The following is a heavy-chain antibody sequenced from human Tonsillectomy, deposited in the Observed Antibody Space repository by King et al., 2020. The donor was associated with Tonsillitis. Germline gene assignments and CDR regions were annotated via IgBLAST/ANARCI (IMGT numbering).Heavy chain of an antibody. Sequence: VQLVESGGGLVKPGGSLRLSCAASGFTFSDYYMSWIRQAPGKGLEWGSYISSSSSYTNYAESVKGQLTISRDNAKNSLYLQMNSQRAEDTAVYYCARGLPNWETSYWYFDLWGRGTLVTVSS. CDR1: GFTFSDYY. D-gene: IGHD7-27*01. CDR3: ARGLPNWETSYWYFDL. J-gene: IGHJ2*01. V-gene: IGHV3-11*06. CDR2: ISSSSSYT.